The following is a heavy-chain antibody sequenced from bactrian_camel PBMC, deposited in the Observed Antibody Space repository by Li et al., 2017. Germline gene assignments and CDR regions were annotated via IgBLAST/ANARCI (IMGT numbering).Heavy chain of an antibody. Sequence: QVQLVESGGGSVQAGGSLRLSCAVSKYTENTIGWFRQAPGKERERVAAIYTGGGDTNYADSVKGRFTISIDNAENLFILHMNSLKAEDTGMYYCAKAGLYNEYHIWGQGTQVTVS. CDR1: KYTENT. V-gene: IGHV3S1*01. CDR3: AKAGLYNEYHI. D-gene: IGHD2*01. J-gene: IGHJ4*01. CDR2: IYTGGGDT.